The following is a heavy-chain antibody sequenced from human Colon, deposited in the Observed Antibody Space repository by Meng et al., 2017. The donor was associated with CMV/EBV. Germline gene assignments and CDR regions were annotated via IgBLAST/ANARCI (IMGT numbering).Heavy chain of an antibody. D-gene: IGHD7-27*01. J-gene: IGHJ6*02. V-gene: IGHV1-2*02. CDR3: ARAKLTGDSRYYGMAV. Sequence: ASVKVSCKASGYTFSDYYIQWVRQAPGQGLEWMGWINPNSGDTNYAQNFQGRVTMTRDTSVKTAYMELTSLRSEDTAVYFCARAKLTGDSRYYGMAVWGQGRTVTVSS. CDR1: GYTFSDYY. CDR2: INPNSGDT.